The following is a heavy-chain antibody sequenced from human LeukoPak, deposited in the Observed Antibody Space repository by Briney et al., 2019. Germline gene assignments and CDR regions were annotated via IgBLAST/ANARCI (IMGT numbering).Heavy chain of an antibody. V-gene: IGHV1-8*01. CDR3: LRGGFPFGNF. CDR2: MNPNTGST. Sequence: GASVKVSCKASGYIFTNYHIDWVRQATGQGLEWMGWMNPNTGSTGYAQKFQNRITLTRNTSINTAYMDLSSLESEDTAFYYCLRGGFPFGNFWGQGTPVTVSS. J-gene: IGHJ4*02. CDR1: GYIFTNYH. D-gene: IGHD3-10*01.